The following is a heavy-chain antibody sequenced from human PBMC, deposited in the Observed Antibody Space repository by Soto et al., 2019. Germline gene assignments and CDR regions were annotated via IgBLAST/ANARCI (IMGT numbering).Heavy chain of an antibody. D-gene: IGHD1-26*01. CDR3: ARSLVSATHGF. J-gene: IGHJ4*02. CDR2: IDSTSVYT. CDR1: GFTLNTYS. V-gene: IGHV3-21*01. Sequence: EVQLVESGGGLVKPGGSLRLSCAASGFTLNTYSMHWVRQAPGKGLEWVSSIDSTSVYTFYADSVKGRFTVSRANAQNSLYLQMSRLRAEDTAVYYCARSLVSATHGFCGQGTLVTVSS.